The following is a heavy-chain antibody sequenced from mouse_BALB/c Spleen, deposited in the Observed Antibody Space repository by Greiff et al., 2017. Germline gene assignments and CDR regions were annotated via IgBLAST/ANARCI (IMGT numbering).Heavy chain of an antibody. J-gene: IGHJ2*01. Sequence: VKLVESGAELVRPGASVTLSCKASGYTFTDYEMHWVKQTPVHGLEWIGAIDPETGGTAYNQKFKGKATLTADKSSSTAYMELRSLTSEDSAVYYCTKGYYYFDYWGQGTTLTVSS. CDR2: IDPETGGT. CDR3: TKGYYYFDY. CDR1: GYTFTDYE. V-gene: IGHV1-15*01. D-gene: IGHD2-3*01.